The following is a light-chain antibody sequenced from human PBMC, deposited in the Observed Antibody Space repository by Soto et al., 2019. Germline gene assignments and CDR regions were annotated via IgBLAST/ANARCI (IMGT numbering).Light chain of an antibody. V-gene: IGKV1D-12*01. CDR2: AAS. CDR1: QGISSW. CDR3: QQYGSLSWT. J-gene: IGKJ1*01. Sequence: DIQMTQSPSSVSASVGDRVTITCRASQGISSWLAWYQRKPGRAPKLLIYAASRLQAGVPLRFSGSGSGTDFTLTISDLQPEDFAVYYCQQYGSLSWTFCQGTKVEIK.